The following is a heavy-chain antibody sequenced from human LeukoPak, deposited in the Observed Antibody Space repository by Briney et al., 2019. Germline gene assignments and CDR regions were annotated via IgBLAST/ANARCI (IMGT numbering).Heavy chain of an antibody. CDR1: GFTFDDYA. D-gene: IGHD3-3*01. Sequence: PGRSLRVSCAASGFTFDDYAMHWVRQAPGKGLEWVSGISWNSGSIGYADSVKGRFTISRDNAKNSLYLQMNSLRAEDTALYYCAKVTYYDFWSGYPQVSYFEYWGQGTLVTVSS. J-gene: IGHJ4*02. CDR2: ISWNSGSI. CDR3: AKVTYYDFWSGYPQVSYFEY. V-gene: IGHV3-9*01.